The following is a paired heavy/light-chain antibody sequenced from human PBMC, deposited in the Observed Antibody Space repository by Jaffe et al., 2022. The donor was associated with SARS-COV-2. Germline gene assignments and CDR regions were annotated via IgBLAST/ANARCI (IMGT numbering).Heavy chain of an antibody. CDR1: GFTFGSYA. CDR3: AKSMARYMWLDF. J-gene: IGHJ4*02. V-gene: IGHV3-23*01. D-gene: IGHD3-16*02. Sequence: EVQLLESGGGLVHPGGSLRLSCAASGFTFGSYAMTWVRQAPGKGLEWVSGISGSGVDTYYADSVKGRFTISRDNSKNTLYLQMNSLRAEDTAVYFCAKSMARYMWLDFWGQGTRVTVSS. CDR2: ISGSGVDT.
Light chain of an antibody. Sequence: ESVLTQSPATLSLSPGERATLSCRASQSVSSFLAWYQQKPGQAPRLLIYDASNRATGIPARFSGSGSGTDFTLTISSLEPEDFAVYYCQQPPLTFGGGTKVEMK. CDR2: DAS. CDR3: QQPPLT. V-gene: IGKV3-11*01. J-gene: IGKJ4*01. CDR1: QSVSSF.